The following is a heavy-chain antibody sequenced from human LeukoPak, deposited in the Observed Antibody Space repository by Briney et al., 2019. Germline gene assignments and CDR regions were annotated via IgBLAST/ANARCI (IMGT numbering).Heavy chain of an antibody. J-gene: IGHJ4*02. Sequence: GASVKVSCKPSGYTFTAYYVHWVRQAPGQGLEWMGWINPNSGGTNYAQKLQGRVTMTRDTSISTAYMELSRLRSDDTAVYYCARASVATIYFDYWGQGTLVTVSS. V-gene: IGHV1-2*02. CDR3: ARASVATIYFDY. D-gene: IGHD5-12*01. CDR1: GYTFTAYY. CDR2: INPNSGGT.